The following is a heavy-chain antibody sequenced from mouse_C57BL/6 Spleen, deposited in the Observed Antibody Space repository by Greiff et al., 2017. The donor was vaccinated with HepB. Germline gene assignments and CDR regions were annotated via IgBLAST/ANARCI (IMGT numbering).Heavy chain of an antibody. CDR1: GFTFSDYY. J-gene: IGHJ1*03. CDR3: AREWGREYFDV. V-gene: IGHV5-16*01. D-gene: IGHD3-3*01. CDR2: INYDGSST. Sequence: EVKVVESEGGLVQPGSSMKLSCTASGFTFSDYYMAWVRQVPEKGLEWVANINYDGSSTYYLDSLKSRFIISRDNAKNILYLQMSSLKSEDTATYYWAREWGREYFDVWGTGTTVTVSS.